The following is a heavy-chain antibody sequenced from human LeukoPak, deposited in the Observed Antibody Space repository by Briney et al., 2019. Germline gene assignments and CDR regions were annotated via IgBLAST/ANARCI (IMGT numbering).Heavy chain of an antibody. CDR3: ARDPTYDSSGYLDY. J-gene: IGHJ4*02. Sequence: PGRSLRLSCAASGFTCSSYAMHWVRQAPGKGLEWVAVISYDGSNKYYTDSVKGRFTISRDNSKNTLYLQMNSLRAEDTSVYYCARDPTYDSSGYLDYWGQGTLVTVSS. CDR1: GFTCSSYA. V-gene: IGHV3-30*04. CDR2: ISYDGSNK. D-gene: IGHD3-22*01.